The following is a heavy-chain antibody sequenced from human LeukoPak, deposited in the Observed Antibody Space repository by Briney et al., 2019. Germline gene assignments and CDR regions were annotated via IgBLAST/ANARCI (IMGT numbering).Heavy chain of an antibody. J-gene: IGHJ5*02. CDR2: IYHSGST. CDR1: GGSISSGGYS. CDR3: ARGGEYLPKNWFDP. V-gene: IGHV4-30-2*01. D-gene: IGHD3-10*01. Sequence: SQALSLTCAVSGGSISSGGYSWSRIRQPPGKGLEWIGYIYHSGSTYYNPSLKSRVTISVDRSKNQFSLKVSSVTAADTTVYYCARGGEYLPKNWFDPWGQGTLVTVSS.